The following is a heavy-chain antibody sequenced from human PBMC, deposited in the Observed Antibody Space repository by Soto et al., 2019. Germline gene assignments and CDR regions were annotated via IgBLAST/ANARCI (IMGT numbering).Heavy chain of an antibody. CDR2: ISYDGSNK. D-gene: IGHD5-12*01. CDR3: AKKEGDEMATIYY. J-gene: IGHJ4*02. CDR1: GFTFSSYG. V-gene: IGHV3-30*18. Sequence: QVQLVESGGGVVQPGRSLRLSCAASGFTFSSYGMHWVRQAPGKGLEWVAVISYDGSNKYYADSVKGRFTISRDNSKNTLYLQMNSLRAEDTAVYYCAKKEGDEMATIYYWGQGTLVTVSS.